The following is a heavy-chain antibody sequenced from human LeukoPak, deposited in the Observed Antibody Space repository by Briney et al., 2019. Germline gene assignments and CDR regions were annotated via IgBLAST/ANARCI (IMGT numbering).Heavy chain of an antibody. J-gene: IGHJ4*02. CDR3: ARGYGSSGWVPDY. Sequence: KTGGSLRLSCAASGFTFSSYSMNWVRQAPGKGLEWVSSISSSSSYIYYADSVKGRFTISRDNATNSLYLQMNSLRAEDTAVYYCARGYGSSGWVPDYWGQGTLVTVSS. CDR1: GFTFSSYS. V-gene: IGHV3-21*01. D-gene: IGHD6-19*01. CDR2: ISSSSSYI.